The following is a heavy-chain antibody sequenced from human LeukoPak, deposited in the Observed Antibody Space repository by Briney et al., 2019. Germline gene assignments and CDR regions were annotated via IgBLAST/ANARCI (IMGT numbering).Heavy chain of an antibody. Sequence: GGSLRLSCAASGFTFSTYGIHWVRQAPGKGLEWVALIRYDGSNTYYADSVGGRFTVSRDNSKSTLYLQMNSLRLEDTAVYYCAKGQPYSDFWSGSSGYMDVWGKGTTVTV. CDR3: AKGQPYSDFWSGSSGYMDV. V-gene: IGHV3-30*02. D-gene: IGHD3-3*01. J-gene: IGHJ6*03. CDR1: GFTFSTYG. CDR2: IRYDGSNT.